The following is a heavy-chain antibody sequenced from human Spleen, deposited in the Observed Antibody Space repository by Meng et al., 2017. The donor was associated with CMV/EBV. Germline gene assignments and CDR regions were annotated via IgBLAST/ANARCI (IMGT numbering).Heavy chain of an antibody. CDR3: AKSRNGYGGEDY. D-gene: IGHD5-12*01. CDR1: GFIFHGAE. CDR2: ISDSGGNT. J-gene: IGHJ4*02. Sequence: GGSLRLSCVVSGFIFHGAEMSWVRQAPGKGLEWVSTISDSGGNTYYPDSVKGRFTISRDNSNNTLYLQMNSLRAEDTAIYYCAKSRNGYGGEDYWGQGMLVTVSS. V-gene: IGHV3-23*01.